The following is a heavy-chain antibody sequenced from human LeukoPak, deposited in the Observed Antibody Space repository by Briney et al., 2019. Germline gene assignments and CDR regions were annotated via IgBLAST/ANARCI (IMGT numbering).Heavy chain of an antibody. CDR1: GGTFSSYA. D-gene: IGHD3-10*01. CDR3: ARGYYYGSGSPDY. Sequence: GASVKVSCKASGGTFSSYAISWVRQAPGQGLEWMGRIIPILGIANYAQKFQGRVTITADKSTSTAYMELSSLRSEDTAVYYCARGYYYGSGSPDYWGQGTLVTVSS. V-gene: IGHV1-69*04. CDR2: IIPILGIA. J-gene: IGHJ4*02.